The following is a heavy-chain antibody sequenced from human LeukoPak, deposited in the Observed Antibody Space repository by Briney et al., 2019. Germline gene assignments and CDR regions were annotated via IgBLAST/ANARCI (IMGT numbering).Heavy chain of an antibody. D-gene: IGHD3-10*01. V-gene: IGHV3-21*01. CDR2: ISSSSSYI. CDR3: ASASDGSGSYYPPFDY. Sequence: GGSLRLSCAASGFTFSSYSMNWVRQAPGKGLEWVSSISSSSSYIYYADSVKGRFTISRDNAKNSLYLQMNSLRAEDTAVYYCASASDGSGSYYPPFDYWGQGTLVTVSS. J-gene: IGHJ4*02. CDR1: GFTFSSYS.